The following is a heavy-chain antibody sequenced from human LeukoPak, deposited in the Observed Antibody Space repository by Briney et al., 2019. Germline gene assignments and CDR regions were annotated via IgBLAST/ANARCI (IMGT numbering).Heavy chain of an antibody. CDR2: IYSGGST. D-gene: IGHD5-18*01. CDR1: GFTVSINY. J-gene: IGHJ6*02. V-gene: IGHV3-53*04. Sequence: GGSLRLSCAASGFTVSINYISWVRQAPGKGLEWVSVIYSGGSTYYADSVKGRFTISRHNSKNTLYLQMNSLRAEDTAVYYCARDPRGYSYGYYYYYGMDVWGQGTTVTVSS. CDR3: ARDPRGYSYGYYYYYGMDV.